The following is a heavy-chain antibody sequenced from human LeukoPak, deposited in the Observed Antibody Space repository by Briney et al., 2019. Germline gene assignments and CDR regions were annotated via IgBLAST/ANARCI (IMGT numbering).Heavy chain of an antibody. D-gene: IGHD6-19*01. CDR1: GFTFSNAW. J-gene: IGHJ6*02. Sequence: GGSLRLSCAASGFTFSNAWMSWVRQAPGKGLEGVGRIKSKTDGGTTDYAAPVKGRFTISRDDSKNTLYLQMNSLKTEDTAVYYCTTGLITVAGTQRVDYYYGMDVWGQGTTVTVSS. V-gene: IGHV3-15*01. CDR2: IKSKTDGGTT. CDR3: TTGLITVAGTQRVDYYYGMDV.